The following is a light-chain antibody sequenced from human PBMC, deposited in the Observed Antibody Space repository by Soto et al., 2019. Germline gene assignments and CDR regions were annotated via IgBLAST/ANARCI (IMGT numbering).Light chain of an antibody. CDR3: QQYDNWPPIT. CDR1: QSVSSN. Sequence: EVVMTQSPATLSVSPGERATLSCRASQSVSSNLAWYQQKHGQAPRLLIYGASTRATGIPARFSGSGSGTEFTLTISSLQSEDFAVYYCQQYDNWPPITFGQGTRVEIK. CDR2: GAS. J-gene: IGKJ5*01. V-gene: IGKV3-15*01.